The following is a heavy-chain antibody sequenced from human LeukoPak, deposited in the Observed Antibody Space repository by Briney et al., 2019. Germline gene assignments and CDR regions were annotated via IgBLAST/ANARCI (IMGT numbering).Heavy chain of an antibody. CDR3: VRVSGSYSPFDY. CDR2: IYHSGTT. D-gene: IGHD3-10*01. CDR1: GYSISSVYY. Sequence: SETLSLTCTVSGYSISSVYYWGWIRQPPGKGLEWIGSIYHSGTTYYNPSLKSRVTISVDTSKNHFSLRLNSVTAADTAVYYCVRVSGSYSPFDYWGQGTLVTVSS. V-gene: IGHV4-38-2*02. J-gene: IGHJ4*02.